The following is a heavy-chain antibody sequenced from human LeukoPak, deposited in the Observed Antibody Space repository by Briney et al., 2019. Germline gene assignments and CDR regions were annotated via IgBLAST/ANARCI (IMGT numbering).Heavy chain of an antibody. CDR3: ARHQARLSIAARPFLFDP. CDR1: GGSISSSSYY. CDR2: IYYSGST. Sequence: SETLSLTCTVSGGSISSSSYYWGWIRQPPGKGLEWIGSIYYSGSTYYNPSLKSRVTISVDTSKNQFSLKLSSVTAADTAVYYCARHQARLSIAARPFLFDPWGQGTLVTVSS. V-gene: IGHV4-39*01. D-gene: IGHD6-6*01. J-gene: IGHJ5*02.